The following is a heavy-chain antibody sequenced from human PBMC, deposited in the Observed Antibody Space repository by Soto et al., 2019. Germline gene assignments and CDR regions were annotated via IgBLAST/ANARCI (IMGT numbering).Heavy chain of an antibody. V-gene: IGHV3-33*01. CDR1: GFTFSSYG. D-gene: IGHD6-6*01. Sequence: VQLVESGGGVVQPGRSLRLSCAASGFTFSSYGMHWVRQAPGKGLEWVAVIWYDGSNKYYADSVKGRFTISRDNSKNTLYLQMNSLRAEDTAVYYCARDSGSRSYYFDYWGQGTLVTVSS. J-gene: IGHJ4*02. CDR3: ARDSGSRSYYFDY. CDR2: IWYDGSNK.